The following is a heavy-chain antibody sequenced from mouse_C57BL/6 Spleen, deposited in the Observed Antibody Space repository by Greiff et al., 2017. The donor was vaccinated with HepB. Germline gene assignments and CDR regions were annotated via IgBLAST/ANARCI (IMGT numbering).Heavy chain of an antibody. Sequence: LVESGAELVKPGASVKLSCKASGYTFTSYWMHWVKQRPGRGLEWIGRIDPNSGGTKYNEKFKSKATLTVDKPSSTAYMQLSSLTSEDSAVYYCARRTVVAHYYAMDYWGQGTSVTVSS. V-gene: IGHV1-72*01. CDR1: GYTFTSYW. J-gene: IGHJ4*01. D-gene: IGHD1-1*01. CDR2: IDPNSGGT. CDR3: ARRTVVAHYYAMDY.